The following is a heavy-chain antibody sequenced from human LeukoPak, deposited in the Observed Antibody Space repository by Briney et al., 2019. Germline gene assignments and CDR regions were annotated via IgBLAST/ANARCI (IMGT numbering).Heavy chain of an antibody. CDR1: GFDLNTYE. CDR2: ISISGHTK. J-gene: IGHJ5*02. Sequence: GGSLRLSCAASGFDLNTYEMNWVRQAPGKGLEWIADISISGHTKNYADSVKGRFTISRDNAGTSLYLQMNSLRVEDTGVYYCARGDPHADLWGQGTLVTVSS. V-gene: IGHV3-48*03. CDR3: ARGDPHADL.